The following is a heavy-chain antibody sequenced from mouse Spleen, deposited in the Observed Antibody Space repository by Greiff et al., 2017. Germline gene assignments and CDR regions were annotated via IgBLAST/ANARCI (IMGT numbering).Heavy chain of an antibody. D-gene: IGHD2-12*01. CDR3: ARRDYSFDY. J-gene: IGHJ2*01. CDR1: GYAFTNYL. CDR2: INPGSGGT. V-gene: IGHV1-54*01. Sequence: VQLQQSGAELVRPGTSVKVSCKASGYAFTNYLIEWVKQRPGQGLEWIGVINPGSGGTNYNEKFKGKATLTADKSSSTAYMQLSSLTSEDSAVYFCARRDYSFDYWGQGTTLTVSS.